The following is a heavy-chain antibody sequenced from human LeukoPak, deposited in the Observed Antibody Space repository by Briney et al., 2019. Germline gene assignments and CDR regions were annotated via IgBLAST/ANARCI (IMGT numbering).Heavy chain of an antibody. J-gene: IGHJ4*02. CDR2: INPNSGGT. Sequence: ASVKVSCKASGYTFTGYYMRWVRQAPGQGLERMGWINPNSGGTNYAQKFQGRVTMTRDTSISTAYMELSRLRSDDTAVYYCARDRDRYDDILTGSTFDYWGQGTLVTVSS. D-gene: IGHD3-9*01. CDR1: GYTFTGYY. V-gene: IGHV1-2*02. CDR3: ARDRDRYDDILTGSTFDY.